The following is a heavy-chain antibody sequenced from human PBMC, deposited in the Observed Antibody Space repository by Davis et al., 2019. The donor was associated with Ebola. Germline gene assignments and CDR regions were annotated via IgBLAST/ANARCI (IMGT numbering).Heavy chain of an antibody. CDR2: ISWNSGSI. Sequence: PGGSLRLSCAASGFTFDDYAMHWVRQAPGKGLEWVSGISWNSGSIGYVDSVKGRFTISRDNAENSLYLQMNSLRAEDTAVYYCVRRARFESHLDYWGQGTLVTVSS. CDR3: VRRARFESHLDY. D-gene: IGHD3-3*01. J-gene: IGHJ4*02. V-gene: IGHV3-9*01. CDR1: GFTFDDYA.